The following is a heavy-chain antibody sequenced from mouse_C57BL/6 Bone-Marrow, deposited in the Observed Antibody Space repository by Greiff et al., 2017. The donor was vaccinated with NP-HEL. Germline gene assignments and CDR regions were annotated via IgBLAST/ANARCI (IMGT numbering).Heavy chain of an antibody. CDR1: GFTFSSYA. V-gene: IGHV5-4*01. Sequence: EVQGVESGGGLVKPGGSLKLSCAASGFTFSSYAMSWVRQTPEKRLEWVATISDGGSYTYYPDNVKGRFTISRDNAKNNLYLQMSHLKSEDTAMYYCARDRGYLDYWGQGTTLTVSS. CDR2: ISDGGSYT. J-gene: IGHJ2*01. CDR3: ARDRGYLDY.